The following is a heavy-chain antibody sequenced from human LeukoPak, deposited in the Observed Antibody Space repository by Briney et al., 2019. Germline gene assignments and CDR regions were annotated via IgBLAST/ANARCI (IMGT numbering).Heavy chain of an antibody. CDR2: INPNSGDT. V-gene: IGHV1-2*02. Sequence: GASVKVSCKASGYIFTGYYMHWVRQAPGQGLEWMGWINPNSGDTNYAQRFQDRVTMTRDTSISTAYKELSRLRSDDTAVYYCARDRGENLVVISASNPRREDYIWFDSWGQGTLVTVSS. D-gene: IGHD2-2*01. CDR1: GYIFTGYY. CDR3: ARDRGENLVVISASNPRREDYIWFDS. J-gene: IGHJ5*01.